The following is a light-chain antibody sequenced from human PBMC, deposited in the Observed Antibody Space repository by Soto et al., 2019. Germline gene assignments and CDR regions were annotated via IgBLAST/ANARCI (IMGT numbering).Light chain of an antibody. CDR3: SSYAGSNNLDYF. CDR2: EVS. CDR1: SSDVGGYNY. Sequence: QSALTQPPSASGSPGQSVTISCTGTSSDVGGYNYVSWYQQHPGKAPKLIIYEVSKPPSGVPDRFSGSKSGYTASLTVSGLQAENEAYYYCSSYAGSNNLDYFFGTGPKVTVL. V-gene: IGLV2-8*01. J-gene: IGLJ1*01.